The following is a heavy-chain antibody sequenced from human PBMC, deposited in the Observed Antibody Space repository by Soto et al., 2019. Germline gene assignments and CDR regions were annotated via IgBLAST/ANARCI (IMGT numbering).Heavy chain of an antibody. D-gene: IGHD3-3*02. CDR2: IHYSGST. Sequence: SETLSLTCAVSGDSISNSHWWSWVRQPPGKGLEWIGGIHYSGSTEYNPSLKSRVIISVDTSKNQFSLKLSSVTAADTAVYYCASPKIAFYNWFDPWGQGTLVTVSS. CDR1: GDSISNSHW. J-gene: IGHJ5*02. CDR3: ASPKIAFYNWFDP. V-gene: IGHV4-4*02.